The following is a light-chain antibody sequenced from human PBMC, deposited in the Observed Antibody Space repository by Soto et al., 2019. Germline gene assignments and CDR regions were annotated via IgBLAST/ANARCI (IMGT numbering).Light chain of an antibody. CDR3: QEYNTWPWT. CDR2: GAS. V-gene: IGKV3-15*01. CDR1: QSVRNN. J-gene: IGKJ1*01. Sequence: EIVLTQSPGTLSLSRGERATLSCRASQSVRNNYLAWYQQKLGQAPRVLIYGASTRATGIPDRFSGSGPGTEFILTISSLQSEDFAVYYCQEYNTWPWTFGQGTKV.